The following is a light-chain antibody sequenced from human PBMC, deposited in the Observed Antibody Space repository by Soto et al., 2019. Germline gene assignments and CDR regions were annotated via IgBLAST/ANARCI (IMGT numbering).Light chain of an antibody. CDR3: QEYNSCTSIT. CDR2: AAS. J-gene: IGKJ5*01. V-gene: IGKV3-15*01. CDR1: QSVNRN. Sequence: EILLTQSPATLSVSPGERATLSCRSSQSVNRNLGWYQQKPVQAPRLLIFAASTRAPGIPARLSGSGSGTEFTIPISGLQSTDFAVYYCQEYNSCTSITCGQGTRLDVK.